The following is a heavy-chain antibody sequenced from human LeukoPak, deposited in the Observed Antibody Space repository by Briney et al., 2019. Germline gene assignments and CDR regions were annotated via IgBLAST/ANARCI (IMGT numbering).Heavy chain of an antibody. CDR1: GGTFSSYA. J-gene: IGHJ5*02. Sequence: ASVKVSCKASGGTFSSYAISWVRQAPGQGLEWMGGIIPIFGTANHAQKFQGRVTITTDESTSTAYMELSSLRSEDTAVYYCARESNNVGGRGAWGQGTLVTVSS. D-gene: IGHD1-26*01. CDR2: IIPIFGTA. CDR3: ARESNNVGGRGA. V-gene: IGHV1-69*05.